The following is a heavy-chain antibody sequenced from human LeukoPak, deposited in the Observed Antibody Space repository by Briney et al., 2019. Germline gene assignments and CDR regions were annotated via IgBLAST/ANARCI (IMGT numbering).Heavy chain of an antibody. CDR1: GYTLTELS. CDR2: FDPEDGET. CDR3: ARTYYDFWSGYHTPLWFDP. V-gene: IGHV1-24*01. Sequence: GASVKVSCKVSGYTLTELSMHWVRQAPGKGLEWMGGFDPEDGETIYAQKFQGRVTMTEDTSTDTAYMELSSLRSEDTAVYYCARTYYDFWSGYHTPLWFDPWGQGTLVTVSS. J-gene: IGHJ5*02. D-gene: IGHD3-3*01.